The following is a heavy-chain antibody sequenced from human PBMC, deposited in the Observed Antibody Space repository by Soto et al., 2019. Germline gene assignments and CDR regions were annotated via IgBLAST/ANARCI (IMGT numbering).Heavy chain of an antibody. CDR2: MNPNSGNT. CDR3: ARGLGQQLVFYYYYYMDV. D-gene: IGHD6-13*01. Sequence: QVQLVQSGAEVKKPGASVKVSCKASGYTFTSYAINWVRQATGQGLEWMGWMNPNSGNTGYAQKFQGRVTMTRNTSISTAYMELSSLRSEDTAVYYCARGLGQQLVFYYYYYMDVWGKGTTVTVSS. J-gene: IGHJ6*03. V-gene: IGHV1-8*01. CDR1: GYTFTSYA.